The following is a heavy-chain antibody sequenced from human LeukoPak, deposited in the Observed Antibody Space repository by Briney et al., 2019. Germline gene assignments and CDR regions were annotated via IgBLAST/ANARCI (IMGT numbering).Heavy chain of an antibody. CDR3: AKKGQANGYGKPD. J-gene: IGHJ4*02. CDR2: IWYDGSNK. Sequence: QPGRSLRLSCAASGFTFSSYGMHWVRQAPGKGLEWVAVIWYDGSNKYYADSVKGRFTISRDNSKNTLYLQMNSLRADDTAVYYCAKKGQANGYGKPDWGQGTLVTVSS. D-gene: IGHD5-12*01. V-gene: IGHV3-33*06. CDR1: GFTFSSYG.